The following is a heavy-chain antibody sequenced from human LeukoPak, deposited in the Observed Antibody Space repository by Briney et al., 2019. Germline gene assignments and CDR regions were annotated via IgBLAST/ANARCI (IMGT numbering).Heavy chain of an antibody. V-gene: IGHV3-23*01. D-gene: IGHD3-9*01. CDR3: AKAEGYDILTGLDY. CDR1: GFIFSSYV. J-gene: IGHJ4*02. CDR2: ISGNGGST. Sequence: GGSLRLSCVASGFIFSSYVMNWVRQAPGTGLEWVSAISGNGGSTYYADSVKGRFTISRDNSKNTLSLQMNSLRAEDTAVYYCAKAEGYDILTGLDYWGQGTLVTVSS.